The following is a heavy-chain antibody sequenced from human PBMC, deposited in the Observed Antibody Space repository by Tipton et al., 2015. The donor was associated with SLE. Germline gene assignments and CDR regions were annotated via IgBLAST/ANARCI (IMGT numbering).Heavy chain of an antibody. Sequence: SLRLSCAASGFTFDDYAMNWVRQVPGKGLEWVSLISGYGDSTHYADSVKGRFTISRDNSKNSLYLQMNSLRTEDTALYYCARRYGSGSYYNYYYAMDVWGQGTMVTVSS. CDR3: ARRYGSGSYYNYYYAMDV. V-gene: IGHV3-43*02. CDR1: GFTFDDYA. J-gene: IGHJ6*02. D-gene: IGHD3-10*01. CDR2: ISGYGDST.